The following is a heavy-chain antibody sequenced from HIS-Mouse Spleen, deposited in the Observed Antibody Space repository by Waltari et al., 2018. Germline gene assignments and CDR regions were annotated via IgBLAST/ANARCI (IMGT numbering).Heavy chain of an antibody. CDR1: GYTFTSYD. CDR3: ARGHDYSNYFDY. Sequence: QVQLVQSGAEVKKPGASVKVSCKASGYTFTSYDINWVRQATGQGLEWMGWLNPTSGNTGYAQKFQGRVTMTRNTSISTAYMELSSLRSEDTAVYYCARGHDYSNYFDYWGQGTLVTVSS. V-gene: IGHV1-8*01. D-gene: IGHD4-4*01. J-gene: IGHJ4*02. CDR2: LNPTSGNT.